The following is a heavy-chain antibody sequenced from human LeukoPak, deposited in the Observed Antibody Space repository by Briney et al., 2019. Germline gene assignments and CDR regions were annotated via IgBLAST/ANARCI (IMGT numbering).Heavy chain of an antibody. V-gene: IGHV4-59*01. D-gene: IGHD6-13*01. CDR1: GGSISSYY. J-gene: IGHJ4*02. CDR3: ARDHSSSSEDY. Sequence: SETLSLTCTVSGGSISSYYWSWIRQPPGKGLEWIGYIYYSGSTNYNPSLKSRVTISVDTSKNQFSLKLSSVTAAVTAVYYCARDHSSSSEDYWGQGTLVTVSS. CDR2: IYYSGST.